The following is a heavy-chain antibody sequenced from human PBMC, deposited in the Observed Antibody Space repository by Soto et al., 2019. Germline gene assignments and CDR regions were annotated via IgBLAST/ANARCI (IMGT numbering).Heavy chain of an antibody. V-gene: IGHV4-59*01. CDR2: IYYSGST. Sequence: SETLSLTCTVSGGSISSYYWSWIRQPPGKGLEWIGYIYYSGSTNYNPSLKSRDTISVDTSKNQFSLKLSSVTAAETAVYYCARGTLDWYNGFAPGGQGTLVTVPP. D-gene: IGHD3-9*01. J-gene: IGHJ5*02. CDR3: ARGTLDWYNGFAP. CDR1: GGSISSYY.